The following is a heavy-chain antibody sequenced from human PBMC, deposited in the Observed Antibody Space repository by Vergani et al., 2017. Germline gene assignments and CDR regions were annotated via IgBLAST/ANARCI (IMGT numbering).Heavy chain of an antibody. J-gene: IGHJ4*02. Sequence: EVQLLESGGGLVQPGGSLRLSCAASGFTFSSYAMSWVRQAPGKGLEWVSTISGSGDSTFYADSMKGRFTISRDNSKNTLYLQMNSLRAEDTAVYYCARGPGRYDFCSGYNYWGQGTLVTVSS. CDR2: ISGSGDST. CDR1: GFTFSSYA. V-gene: IGHV3-23*01. CDR3: ARGPGRYDFCSGYNY. D-gene: IGHD3-3*01.